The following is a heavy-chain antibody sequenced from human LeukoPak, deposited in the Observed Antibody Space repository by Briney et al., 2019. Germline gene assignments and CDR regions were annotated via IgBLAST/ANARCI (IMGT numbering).Heavy chain of an antibody. D-gene: IGHD3-16*01. Sequence: TGGSLRLSCAASGFTFSSYWMNWARQAPGKGLEWVASINHNGNVNYYVDSVKGRFTISRDNAKNSLYLQMSNLRAEDTAVYFCAMGGGLDVWGQGATVTVSS. J-gene: IGHJ6*02. CDR3: AMGGGLDV. V-gene: IGHV3-7*03. CDR2: INHNGNVN. CDR1: GFTFSSYW.